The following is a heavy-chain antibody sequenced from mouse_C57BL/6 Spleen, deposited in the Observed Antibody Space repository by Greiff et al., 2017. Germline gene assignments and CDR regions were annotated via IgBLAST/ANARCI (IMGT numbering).Heavy chain of an antibody. V-gene: IGHV14-1*01. CDR1: GFNITDYY. D-gene: IGHD2-5*01. J-gene: IGHJ1*03. Sequence: VQLQQSGAELVRPGASVKLSCTASGFNITDYYMHWVKQRPEQGLEWIGRIDPEDGDTEYAPKFQGKATMTADTSSNTAYLQLSSLTSEDTAVYYCTNSNYEDWYFDVWGTGTTVTVSS. CDR3: TNSNYEDWYFDV. CDR2: IDPEDGDT.